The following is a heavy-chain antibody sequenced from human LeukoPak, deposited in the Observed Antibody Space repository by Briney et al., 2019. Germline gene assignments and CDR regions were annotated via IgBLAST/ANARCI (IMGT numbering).Heavy chain of an antibody. Sequence: GGSLRLSCAASGFTFSSSWMCWVRQAPGKGLVWVSRIKSDGNNTRYADSVKGRFTISRDNSKNTLYLQMNSLRAEDTAVYYCARVSLWEYYFDYWGQGTLVTVSS. V-gene: IGHV3-74*01. CDR2: IKSDGNNT. J-gene: IGHJ4*02. CDR1: GFTFSSSW. CDR3: ARVSLWEYYFDY. D-gene: IGHD3-16*01.